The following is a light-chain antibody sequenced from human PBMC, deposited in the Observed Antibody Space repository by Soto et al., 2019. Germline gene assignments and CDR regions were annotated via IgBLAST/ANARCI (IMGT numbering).Light chain of an antibody. V-gene: IGLV4-69*01. CDR1: SGHSSYA. CDR2: LNSDGSH. CDR3: QTWDTGIRV. Sequence: QPVLTQSPSASASLGASVKVTCTLSSGHSSYAIAWHQQQPEKGPRYLMKLNSDGSHNKGDGIPDRFSGSSSGAERYLTISSLQSEDEADYYCQTWDTGIRVFGGGTKVTVL. J-gene: IGLJ3*02.